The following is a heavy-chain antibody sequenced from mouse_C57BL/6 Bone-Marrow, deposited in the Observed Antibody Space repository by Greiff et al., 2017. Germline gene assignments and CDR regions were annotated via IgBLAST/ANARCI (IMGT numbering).Heavy chain of an antibody. D-gene: IGHD2-3*01. CDR3: TLYDGYYVVDY. CDR1: GFNIKDDY. CDR2: IDPENGDT. V-gene: IGHV14-4*01. Sequence: EVQRVESGAELVRPGASVKLSCTASGFNIKDDYMHWVKQRPEQGLEWIGWIDPENGDTEYASKFQGKATITADTSSNTAYLQLSCLTSEDTAVYYFTLYDGYYVVDYWGQGTTLTVSS. J-gene: IGHJ2*01.